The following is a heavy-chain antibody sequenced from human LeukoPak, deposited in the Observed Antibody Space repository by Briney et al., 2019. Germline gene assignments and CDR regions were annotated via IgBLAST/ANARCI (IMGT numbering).Heavy chain of an antibody. Sequence: WASVKVSCKASGYTFTGYYMHWVRQAPGQGLEWMGWINPNSGGTNYAQKFQGRVTMTRDTSISTAYMELSRLRSDDTAVYYCARAGAYCGGDCYSPYYYYYMDVWGKGTTVTVSS. CDR3: ARAGAYCGGDCYSPYYYYYMDV. V-gene: IGHV1-2*02. CDR2: INPNSGGT. J-gene: IGHJ6*03. D-gene: IGHD2-21*02. CDR1: GYTFTGYY.